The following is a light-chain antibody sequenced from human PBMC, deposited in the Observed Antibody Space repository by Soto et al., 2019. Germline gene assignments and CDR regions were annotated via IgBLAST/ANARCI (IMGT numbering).Light chain of an antibody. Sequence: EIVLTQSPVTLSLSPGERATLSCRASQSVSSSYLAWYQQKPGQAPRLLIYGASSRATGIPDRFSGSGSGTDFSLSISSLEPGDFAVYYCQQYGSSITFGQGTRLEIK. CDR2: GAS. CDR3: QQYGSSIT. J-gene: IGKJ5*01. V-gene: IGKV3-20*01. CDR1: QSVSSSY.